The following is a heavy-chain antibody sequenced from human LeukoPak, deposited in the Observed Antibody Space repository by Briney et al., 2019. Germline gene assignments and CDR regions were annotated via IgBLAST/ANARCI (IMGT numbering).Heavy chain of an antibody. V-gene: IGHV1-69*06. D-gene: IGHD3-9*01. CDR3: ARVGDDILTGYLSWFDP. CDR1: GGTFSSYA. J-gene: IGHJ5*02. CDR2: IIPIFGTA. Sequence: ASVKVSCKASGGTFSSYAISWVRQAPGQGLEWMGGIIPIFGTANYAQKFQGRVTITADKSTSTAYMELSSLRSEDTAVYYCARVGDDILTGYLSWFDPWGQGTLVTVSS.